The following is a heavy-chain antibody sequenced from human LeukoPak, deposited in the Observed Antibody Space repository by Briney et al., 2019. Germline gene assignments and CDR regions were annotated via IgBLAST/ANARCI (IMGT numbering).Heavy chain of an antibody. V-gene: IGHV3-21*01. CDR1: GFTFSSYS. CDR3: ARDSSGYRGNFDY. Sequence: GGSLRLSCAASGFTFSSYSMSWVRQAPGKGLEWVSSISSSSSYIYYADSVKGRFTISRDNAKNSLYLQMNSLRAEDTAVYYCARDSSGYRGNFDYWGQGTLVTVSS. J-gene: IGHJ4*02. CDR2: ISSSSSYI. D-gene: IGHD3-22*01.